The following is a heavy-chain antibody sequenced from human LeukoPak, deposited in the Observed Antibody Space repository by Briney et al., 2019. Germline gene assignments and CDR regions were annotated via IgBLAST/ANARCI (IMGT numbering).Heavy chain of an antibody. CDR1: GYTFTSYG. Sequence: ASVTVSYKASGYTFTSYGISWVRQAPGQGREWMGWISACNGNTNYAQKLQGRVTMTTDTSTSTACMELRSLRSDDTAVYYCARGSSWSTYYYMDVWGKGTTVTISS. J-gene: IGHJ6*03. V-gene: IGHV1-18*01. CDR2: ISACNGNT. CDR3: ARGSSWSTYYYMDV. D-gene: IGHD6-13*01.